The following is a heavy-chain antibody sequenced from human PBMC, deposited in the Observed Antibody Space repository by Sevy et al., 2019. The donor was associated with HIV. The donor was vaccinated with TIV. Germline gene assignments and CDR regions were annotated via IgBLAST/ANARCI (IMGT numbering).Heavy chain of an antibody. CDR3: AAFTTKIMGDF. Sequence: ASVKVSCKPSGYTFTNYYIHWVRQAPGQGLEWVGVIDPSNGDTTYAEKFQGRVTMTRDTSTSIVYIDLSSLRSDDTAMYYCAAFTTKIMGDFWGQGTLVTVSS. J-gene: IGHJ4*02. V-gene: IGHV1-46*01. CDR1: GYTFTNYY. CDR2: IDPSNGDT. D-gene: IGHD3-22*01.